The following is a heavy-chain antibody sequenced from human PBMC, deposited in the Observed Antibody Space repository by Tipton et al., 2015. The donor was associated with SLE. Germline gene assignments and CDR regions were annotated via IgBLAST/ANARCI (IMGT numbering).Heavy chain of an antibody. J-gene: IGHJ4*02. V-gene: IGHV3-23*03. D-gene: IGHD3-10*01. CDR3: AKALEKDGSGTPDFDC. Sequence: SLRLSCAASGFTFSSYAMSWVRQAPGKGLEWVSVIYSGGSTYYADSVKGRFTISRDNSKNTLYLQMNSLRTDDTTVYYCAKALEKDGSGTPDFDCWGQGTLVTVSS. CDR1: GFTFSSYA. CDR2: IYSGGST.